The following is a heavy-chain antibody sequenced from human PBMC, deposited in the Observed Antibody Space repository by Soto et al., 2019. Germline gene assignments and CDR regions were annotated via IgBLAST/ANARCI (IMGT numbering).Heavy chain of an antibody. CDR3: ARELTTGYYYYGMDV. CDR1: GGSISSGGYY. Sequence: QVQLQESGPGLVKPSQTLSLTCTVSGGSISSGGYYWSWIRQHPGKGLEWIGYIYNRGSTYYNPTLKSRVTISVDTSKNPSSLKLSSVTAADTAVYYCARELTTGYYYYGMDVWGQGTTVTVSS. J-gene: IGHJ6*02. D-gene: IGHD4-4*01. CDR2: IYNRGST. V-gene: IGHV4-31*03.